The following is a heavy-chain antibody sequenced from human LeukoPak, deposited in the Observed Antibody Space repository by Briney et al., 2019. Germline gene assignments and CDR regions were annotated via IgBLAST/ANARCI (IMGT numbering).Heavy chain of an antibody. J-gene: IGHJ4*02. Sequence: VASVKVSCKASEYTFTSCYMHWVRQAPGQGLEWMGWISAYNGNTNYAQKLQGRVTMTTDTSTSTAYMELRSLRSDDTAVYYCARDWMITFGGVIANFDYWGQGTLVTVSS. D-gene: IGHD3-16*02. V-gene: IGHV1-18*04. CDR2: ISAYNGNT. CDR1: EYTFTSCY. CDR3: ARDWMITFGGVIANFDY.